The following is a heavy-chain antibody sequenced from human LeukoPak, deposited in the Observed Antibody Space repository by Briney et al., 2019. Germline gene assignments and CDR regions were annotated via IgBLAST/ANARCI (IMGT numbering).Heavy chain of an antibody. CDR3: ASRGRDGYNTFDY. CDR1: GGSISSYY. Sequence: SETLSLTCTVSGGSISSYYWSWIRQPPGKGLEWIGCIYYSGSTNYNPSLKSRVTISVDTSKNQFSLKLSSVTAADTAVYYCASRGRDGYNTFDYWGQGTLVTVSS. D-gene: IGHD5-24*01. CDR2: IYYSGST. V-gene: IGHV4-59*08. J-gene: IGHJ4*02.